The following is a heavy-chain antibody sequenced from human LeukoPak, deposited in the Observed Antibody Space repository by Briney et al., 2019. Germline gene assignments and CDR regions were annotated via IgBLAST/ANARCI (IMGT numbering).Heavy chain of an antibody. Sequence: GGSLRLSCAASGFTFSSYEMNWVRQAPGKGLEWVSYISSSGSTIYYADSVKGRFTISRDNAKNTLYLQMNSLRAEDTAVYYCAKDSFYSNYVLSYWGQGTLVTVPS. CDR1: GFTFSSYE. CDR2: ISSSGSTI. J-gene: IGHJ4*02. CDR3: AKDSFYSNYVLSY. V-gene: IGHV3-48*03. D-gene: IGHD4-11*01.